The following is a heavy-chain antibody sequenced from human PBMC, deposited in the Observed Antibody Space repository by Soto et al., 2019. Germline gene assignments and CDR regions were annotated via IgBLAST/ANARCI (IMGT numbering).Heavy chain of an antibody. Sequence: QVQLVESGGGVVQPGRSLRLSCAASGFTFSSYGMHWVRQAPGKGLEWVAVISYDGSNKYYADSVKGRFTISRDNSKNTLYLQMNSLRAEDTAVYYCAKGLRSQFAIFGVARLWGQGTLVTVSS. J-gene: IGHJ4*02. CDR2: ISYDGSNK. CDR1: GFTFSSYG. V-gene: IGHV3-30*18. CDR3: AKGLRSQFAIFGVARL. D-gene: IGHD3-3*01.